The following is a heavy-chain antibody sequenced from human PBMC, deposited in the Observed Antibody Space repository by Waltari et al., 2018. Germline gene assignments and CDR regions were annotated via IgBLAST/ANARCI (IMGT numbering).Heavy chain of an antibody. D-gene: IGHD2-15*01. V-gene: IGHV4-61*02. Sequence: QVQLQESGPGLVNPSQTLSLTCRVSGGSINDPSYWWSWLRQPAGRGLEWIGRIYASGFTTDSPSLESRLTISADTSKNQISLILTSVTAADTAVYYCAREGEYCSDGYCYSLDHWGQGTLVTVSS. CDR1: GGSINDPSYW. CDR2: IYASGFT. J-gene: IGHJ4*02. CDR3: AREGEYCSDGYCYSLDH.